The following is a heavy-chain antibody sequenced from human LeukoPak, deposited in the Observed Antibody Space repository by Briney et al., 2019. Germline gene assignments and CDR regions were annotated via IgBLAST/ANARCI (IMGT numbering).Heavy chain of an antibody. J-gene: IGHJ4*02. V-gene: IGHV3-72*01. CDR2: TRNKARSYTT. Sequence: PGGSLRLSCAASGFTFSDHYMDWVRQAPGKGLEWVGRTRNKARSYTTEYAASVKGRFTISRDDSKNSLYLQMNSLKTEDTAVYYCARYIRGTCSGFDYWGQGTLVTVSS. CDR3: ARYIRGTCSGFDY. D-gene: IGHD3-10*02. CDR1: GFTFSDHY.